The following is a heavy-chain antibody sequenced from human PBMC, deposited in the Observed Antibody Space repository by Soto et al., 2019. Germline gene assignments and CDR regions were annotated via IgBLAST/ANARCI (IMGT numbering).Heavy chain of an antibody. D-gene: IGHD2-2*01. V-gene: IGHV3-21*05. J-gene: IGHJ5*02. CDR2: ISSSSSYT. CDR3: ARGAVPATATSPWFDP. CDR1: GFTFSSYA. Sequence: VQLVESGGGVVQPGRSLRLSCAASGFTFSSYAMHWVRQAPGKGLEWVSYISSSSSYTNYADSVKGRFTISRDNAKNSLYLQMNSLRAEDTAVYYCARGAVPATATSPWFDPWGQGTLVTVSS.